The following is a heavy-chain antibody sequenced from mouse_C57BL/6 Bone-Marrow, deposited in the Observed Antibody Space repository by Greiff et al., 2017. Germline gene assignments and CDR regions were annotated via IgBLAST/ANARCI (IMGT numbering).Heavy chain of an antibody. CDR2: IDPEDGET. D-gene: IGHD1-1*01. CDR1: GFNIKDYY. V-gene: IGHV14-2*01. J-gene: IGHJ4*01. Sequence: EVQLQQSGAELVKPGASVKLSCTASGFNIKDYYMHWVKQRTEQGLEWIGRIDPEDGETKYAPKFPGKATITADTSSNTAYLQLSSLTSEDTAVYYCARHYYGSSYGAMDYWGQGTSVTVSS. CDR3: ARHYYGSSYGAMDY.